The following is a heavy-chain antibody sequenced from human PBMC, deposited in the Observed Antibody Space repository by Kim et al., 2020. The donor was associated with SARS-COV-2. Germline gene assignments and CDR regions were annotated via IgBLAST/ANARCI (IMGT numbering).Heavy chain of an antibody. D-gene: IGHD6-13*01. V-gene: IGHV3-48*02. Sequence: VKGRCTIAQDNAKKSLYLQMNSLRDEDTAVYYCARGRPVAAAVYYYGMDVWGQGTTVTVSS. J-gene: IGHJ6*02. CDR3: ARGRPVAAAVYYYGMDV.